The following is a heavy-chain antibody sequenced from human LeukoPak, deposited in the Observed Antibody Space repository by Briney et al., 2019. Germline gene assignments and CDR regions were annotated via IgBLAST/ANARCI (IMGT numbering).Heavy chain of an antibody. J-gene: IGHJ6*03. V-gene: IGHV3-48*03. CDR3: SELGITMLGGV. D-gene: IGHD3-10*02. CDR1: GVTLCSYE. CDR2: LISSGSTI. Sequence: GALRHSCAASGVTLCSYEVNWGRPAPGEGLEGGSYLISSGSTIHYADSVKRRCTISRDNAKNSLCLRKNRPRAEDTRAYYSSELGITMLGGVWSKGTTVTISS.